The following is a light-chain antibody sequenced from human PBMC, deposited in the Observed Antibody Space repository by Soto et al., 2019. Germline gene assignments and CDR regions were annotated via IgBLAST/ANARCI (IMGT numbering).Light chain of an antibody. V-gene: IGLV1-40*01. CDR1: SSNIGAGYD. Sequence: QSVLTQPPSVSGAPGQRVTISCTGSSSNIGAGYDVHWYQQLPGTAPKLLIYGNSHRPSGVPDLFSGSKYGTSASLAITGLQAEDEADYYCQSDDSSLSAVGFGGGTKLTV. CDR2: GNS. J-gene: IGLJ2*01. CDR3: QSDDSSLSAVG.